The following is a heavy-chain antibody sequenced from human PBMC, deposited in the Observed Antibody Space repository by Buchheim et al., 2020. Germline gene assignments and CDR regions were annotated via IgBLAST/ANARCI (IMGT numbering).Heavy chain of an antibody. CDR3: ARDNDSSGYPMRRAFDI. D-gene: IGHD3-22*01. V-gene: IGHV4-31*03. Sequence: QVQLQESGPGLVKPSQTLSLTCTVSGGPISSGGYYWSWIRQHPGKGLEWIGYIYYSGSTYYNPSLKSRVTISVDTSKNQFSLKLSSVTAADTAVYYCARDNDSSGYPMRRAFDIWGQGT. J-gene: IGHJ3*02. CDR2: IYYSGST. CDR1: GGPISSGGYY.